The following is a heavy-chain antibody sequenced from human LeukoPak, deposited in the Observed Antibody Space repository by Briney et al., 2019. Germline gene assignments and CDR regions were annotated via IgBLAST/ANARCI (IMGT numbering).Heavy chain of an antibody. Sequence: ASVKVSCKASGGTFSSYAISWLRQAPGQGLEWMGRIIPIFGTANYAQKFQGRITITADESTSTAYMELSSLRSEDTAVYYCARGGLRYCSSTSCYADAFDIWGQGTMVTVSS. V-gene: IGHV1-69*13. CDR1: GGTFSSYA. J-gene: IGHJ3*02. CDR2: IIPIFGTA. D-gene: IGHD2-2*01. CDR3: ARGGLRYCSSTSCYADAFDI.